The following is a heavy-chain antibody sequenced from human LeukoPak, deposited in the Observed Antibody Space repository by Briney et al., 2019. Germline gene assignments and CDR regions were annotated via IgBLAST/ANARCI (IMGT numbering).Heavy chain of an antibody. CDR3: ARVLWFGELPPRGAFDY. CDR2: IYYSGST. J-gene: IGHJ4*02. CDR1: GGSVISGSYY. Sequence: SETLSLTCTVSGGSVISGSYYWSWIRQPPGKGLEWIGYIYYSGSTNYSPSLKSRVTISVDTSKNQFSLKLSSVTAADTAVYYCARVLWFGELPPRGAFDYWGQGTLVTVSS. D-gene: IGHD3-10*01. V-gene: IGHV4-61*01.